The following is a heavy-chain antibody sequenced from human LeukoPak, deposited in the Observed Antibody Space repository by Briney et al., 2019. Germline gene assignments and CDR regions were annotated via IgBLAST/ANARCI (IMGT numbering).Heavy chain of an antibody. D-gene: IGHD3-16*01. CDR3: ARVGGGTFDI. J-gene: IGHJ3*02. V-gene: IGHV4-59*01. Sequence: PSETLSLTCTVSGDSISTYYWSWIRQPPGKGLEWIGYIYFTGNTNYNPSLTSRVTMSVDTSENHYSLSLTSVTAADTAVYYCARVGGGTFDIWGQGTMVTVSS. CDR2: IYFTGNT. CDR1: GDSISTYY.